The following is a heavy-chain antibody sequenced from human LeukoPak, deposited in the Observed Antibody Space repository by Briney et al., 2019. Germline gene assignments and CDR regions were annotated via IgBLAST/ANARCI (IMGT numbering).Heavy chain of an antibody. J-gene: IGHJ5*02. CDR3: ARGTRIEAAAGSWFDP. D-gene: IGHD6-13*01. CDR1: GGSISSYY. CDR2: IYYSGST. V-gene: IGHV4-59*01. Sequence: PSETLSLTCTVSGGSISSYYWSWIRQPPGKGLEWIGYIYYSGSTNYKSSLKSRVTISVDTSKNQFSLKLSSVTAADTAVYYCARGTRIEAAAGSWFDPWGQGTLVTVSS.